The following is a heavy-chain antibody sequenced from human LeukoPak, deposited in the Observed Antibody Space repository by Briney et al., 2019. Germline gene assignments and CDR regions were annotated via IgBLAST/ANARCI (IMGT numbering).Heavy chain of an antibody. V-gene: IGHV3-74*01. CDR3: ARDEAGDLGAFDI. Sequence: GGSLRLSCAASGLTFSSSWMHWVRQVPGKGLLWVSRINNDGSTFYADSVKGRFTISRDSAKNTLYLQMNSLRAEDTAVYYCARDEAGDLGAFDIWGQGTMVTVSS. CDR2: INNDGST. J-gene: IGHJ3*02. D-gene: IGHD3-16*01. CDR1: GLTFSSSW.